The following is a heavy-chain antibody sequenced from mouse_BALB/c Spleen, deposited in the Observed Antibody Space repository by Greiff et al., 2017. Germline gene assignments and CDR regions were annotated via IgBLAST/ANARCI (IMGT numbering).Heavy chain of an antibody. CDR1: GYAFTNYL. V-gene: IGHV1-54*01. CDR3: ARGYYGSSPYYYAMDY. J-gene: IGHJ4*01. D-gene: IGHD1-1*01. Sequence: VKLMESGAELVRPGTSVKVSCKASGYAFTNYLIEWVKQRPGQGLEWIGVINPGSGGTNYNEKFKGKATLTADKSSSTAYMQLSSLTSDDSAVYFCARGYYGSSPYYYAMDYWGQGTSVTVSS. CDR2: INPGSGGT.